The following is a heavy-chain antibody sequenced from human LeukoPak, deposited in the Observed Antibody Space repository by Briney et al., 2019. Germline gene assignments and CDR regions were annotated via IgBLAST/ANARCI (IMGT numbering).Heavy chain of an antibody. CDR2: ISYGGSNK. D-gene: IGHD2-15*01. J-gene: IGHJ4*02. CDR1: GFTFSSYG. CDR3: AKDLGYCSGGSCYYFDS. Sequence: GRSLRLSCAASGFTFSSYGMHWVRQAPGKGLEWVAVISYGGSNKYYADSVKGRFTISRDNSKNTLYLQMTSLRPEDTAVYYCAKDLGYCSGGSCYYFDSWGQGTLVTVSS. V-gene: IGHV3-30*18.